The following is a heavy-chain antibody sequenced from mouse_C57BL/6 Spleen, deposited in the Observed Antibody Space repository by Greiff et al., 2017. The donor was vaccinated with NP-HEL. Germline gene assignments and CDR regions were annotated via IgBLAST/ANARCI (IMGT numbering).Heavy chain of an antibody. CDR3: ARYGSSYGWYFDV. V-gene: IGHV1-7*01. J-gene: IGHJ1*03. CDR2: INPSSGYT. CDR1: GYTFTSYW. Sequence: VQLQQSGAELAKPGASVKLSCKASGYTFTSYWMHWVKQSPGQGLEWIGYINPSSGYTKYNQKFKDKATLTADKSSSTAYMQLSSLTYEDSAVYYCARYGSSYGWYFDVWGTGTTVTVSS. D-gene: IGHD1-1*01.